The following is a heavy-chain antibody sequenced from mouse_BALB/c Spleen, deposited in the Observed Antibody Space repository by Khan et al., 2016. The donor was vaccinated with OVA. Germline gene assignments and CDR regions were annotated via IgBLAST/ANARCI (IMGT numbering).Heavy chain of an antibody. J-gene: IGHJ3*01. D-gene: IGHD1-1*02. CDR1: GYTFSDFT. V-gene: IGHV1S137*01. Sequence: QVQLKQSGAELVRPGVSVKISCKGSGYTFSDFTMHWVKQSHAKSPEWIGVICTYYGDATYNQKFKGKATMTVDKSSNTAYMELSSLTSEDSAVYYCTRGGVEGRFRYWGQGTLVTVSA. CDR3: TRGGVEGRFRY. CDR2: ICTYYGDA.